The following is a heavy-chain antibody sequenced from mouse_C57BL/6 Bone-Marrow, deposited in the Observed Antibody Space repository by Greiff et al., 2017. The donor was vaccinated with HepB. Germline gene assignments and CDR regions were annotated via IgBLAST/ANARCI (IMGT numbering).Heavy chain of an antibody. CDR3: TTGLYGYGLYYAMDY. D-gene: IGHD2-2*01. V-gene: IGHV14-4*01. CDR2: IDPENGDT. Sequence: EVQLQQSGAELVRPGASVKLSCTASGFNIKDDYMHWVKQRPEQGLEWIGWIDPENGDTEYASKFQGKATITADTSSNTAYLQLSSLTSEDTAVYYCTTGLYGYGLYYAMDYWGQGTSVTVSS. CDR1: GFNIKDDY. J-gene: IGHJ4*01.